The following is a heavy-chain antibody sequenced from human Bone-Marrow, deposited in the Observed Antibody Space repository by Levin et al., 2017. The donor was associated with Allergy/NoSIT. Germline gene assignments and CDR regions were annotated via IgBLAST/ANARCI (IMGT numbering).Heavy chain of an antibody. Sequence: GGSLRLSCSASGFIFSSYVMYWVRRAPGKGLEWVAIIWYDETKKHYADSVKGRFTISRDNSKNTLYLQMNSLKAEDTAVYYCARGHGDYVPPDYWGQGTRVTVSS. D-gene: IGHD4-17*01. V-gene: IGHV3-33*01. CDR1: GFIFSSYV. J-gene: IGHJ4*02. CDR2: IWYDETKK. CDR3: ARGHGDYVPPDY.